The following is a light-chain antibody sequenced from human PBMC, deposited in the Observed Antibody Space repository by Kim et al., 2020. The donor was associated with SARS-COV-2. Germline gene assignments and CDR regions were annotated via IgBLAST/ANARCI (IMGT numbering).Light chain of an antibody. J-gene: IGKJ2*03. CDR3: QKYNYWPIYS. CDR1: QSISNK. V-gene: IGKV3-15*01. Sequence: FRRERATHSCRGSQSISNKLAWDQQKPGQAPKLLIYGAATRATDSPARFSGRGSGTEFTLTINSLQSEDFAVYYCQKYNYWPIYSCGQGTKLEI. CDR2: GAA.